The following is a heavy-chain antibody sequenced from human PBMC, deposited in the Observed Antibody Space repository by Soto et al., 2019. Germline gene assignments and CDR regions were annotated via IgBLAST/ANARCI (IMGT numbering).Heavy chain of an antibody. D-gene: IGHD7-27*01. CDR3: AKTKFNWGWGNDAFDI. J-gene: IGHJ3*02. V-gene: IGHV3-30*18. Sequence: SLRLSCAGSGFTCSSYGMHWVRQAPGKGLEGVAVISYDGSNKYYADSVKGRFTISRDNSKNTLYLQMNSLRAEDTAVYFCAKTKFNWGWGNDAFDIWGQGTMVTVSS. CDR1: GFTCSSYG. CDR2: ISYDGSNK.